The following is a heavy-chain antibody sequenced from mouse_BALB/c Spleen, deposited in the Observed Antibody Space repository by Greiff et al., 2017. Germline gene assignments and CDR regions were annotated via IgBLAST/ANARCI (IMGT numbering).Heavy chain of an antibody. Sequence: EVQLVESGGGLVKPGGSLKLSCAASGFTFSSYGMSWVRQTPDKRLEWVATINSNGGSTYYPDSVKGRFTISRDNAKNTLYLQMSSLKSEDTAMYYLARRGLEYGNGYAMDYWGQGTSVTVSS. CDR3: ARRGLEYGNGYAMDY. J-gene: IGHJ4*01. V-gene: IGHV5-6-3*01. CDR2: INSNGGST. CDR1: GFTFSSYG. D-gene: IGHD2-10*02.